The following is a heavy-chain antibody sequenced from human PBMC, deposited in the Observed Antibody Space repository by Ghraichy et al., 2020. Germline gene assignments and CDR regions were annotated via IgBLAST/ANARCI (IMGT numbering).Heavy chain of an antibody. Sequence: SETLSLTCTVSGGSISSTGYYWGWIRQPPGKGLEWIGSVFYTGTTYYNPSLKSPVTISVDTSKNQFSLRLSSVTAADTAVYYCARRPVGQPLEHWGRGTLVTVSS. CDR1: GGSISSTGYY. V-gene: IGHV4-39*01. J-gene: IGHJ4*02. CDR2: VFYTGTT. CDR3: ARRPVGQPLEH. D-gene: IGHD2-2*01.